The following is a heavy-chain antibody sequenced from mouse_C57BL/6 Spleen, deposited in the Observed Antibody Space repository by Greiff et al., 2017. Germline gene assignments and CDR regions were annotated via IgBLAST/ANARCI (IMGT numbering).Heavy chain of an antibody. CDR2: IDPSDSYT. Sequence: QVQLQQPGAELVMPGASVKLSCKASGYTFTSYWMHWVKQRPGQGLEWIGEIDPSDSYTNYNQKFKGKSTVTVDKSSSTAYMLRSRLTSEDSAGYYCARKRYNYAMDYWGQETSVTVSS. D-gene: IGHD2-12*01. CDR1: GYTFTSYW. CDR3: ARKRYNYAMDY. J-gene: IGHJ4*01. V-gene: IGHV1-69*01.